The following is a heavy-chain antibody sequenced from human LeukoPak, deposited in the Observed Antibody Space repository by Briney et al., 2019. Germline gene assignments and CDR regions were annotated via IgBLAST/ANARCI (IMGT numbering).Heavy chain of an antibody. D-gene: IGHD2-2*03. Sequence: GGSLRLSCAVSGFTLSSYWMHWVRQAPGKGLVWVSRINTDGSSTSYADSVKGRFTISRDNAKNTLYLQMNSLKAEDTAVYFCTRVGYCATTSCRTAFDIWGQGTTVTVSS. CDR1: GFTLSSYW. CDR2: INTDGSST. J-gene: IGHJ3*02. CDR3: TRVGYCATTSCRTAFDI. V-gene: IGHV3-74*01.